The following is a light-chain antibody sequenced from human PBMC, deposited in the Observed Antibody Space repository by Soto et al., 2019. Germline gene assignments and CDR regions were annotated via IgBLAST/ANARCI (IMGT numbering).Light chain of an antibody. J-gene: IGLJ3*02. CDR3: CSYAGSSTSLV. CDR1: SSDVGSYNL. CDR2: EGS. Sequence: QSALTQPASVSGSPGQSITISCTGTSSDVGSYNLVSWYQQHPRKAPKLMIYEGSKRPSGVSNRFSGSKSGNTASLTISGLQAEDEADYYCCSYAGSSTSLVFGGGTKLTVL. V-gene: IGLV2-23*01.